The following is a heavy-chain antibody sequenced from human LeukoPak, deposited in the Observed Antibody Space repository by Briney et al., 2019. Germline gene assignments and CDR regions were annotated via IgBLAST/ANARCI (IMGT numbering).Heavy chain of an antibody. Sequence: PGGSLRLSCAASGFPFRDYWMDWDRQAPGKGMEWVANIKEDGSKKSYADSVKGRFTISRDNAKSSLYLQMNSLRADDTAVYYCSRSLDYWGQGALVTVSS. J-gene: IGHJ4*02. CDR2: IKEDGSKK. V-gene: IGHV3-7*01. CDR3: SRSLDY. CDR1: GFPFRDYW.